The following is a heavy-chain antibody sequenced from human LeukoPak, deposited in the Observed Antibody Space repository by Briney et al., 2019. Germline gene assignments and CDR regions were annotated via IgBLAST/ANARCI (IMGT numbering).Heavy chain of an antibody. CDR1: GGTFSSYA. J-gene: IGHJ4*02. Sequence: VASVKVSCKASGGTFSSYAISWVRQAPGQGLEWMGGIIPIFGTANYAQKFQGRVTITADKSTSTAYMELSSLRSEDTAVYYRARGGQQLVENPLGDYWGQGTLVTVSS. CDR3: ARGGQQLVENPLGDY. CDR2: IIPIFGTA. V-gene: IGHV1-69*06. D-gene: IGHD6-13*01.